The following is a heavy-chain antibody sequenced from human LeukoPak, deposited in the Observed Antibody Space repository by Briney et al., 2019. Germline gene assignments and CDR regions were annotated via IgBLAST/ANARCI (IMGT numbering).Heavy chain of an antibody. CDR3: ARGRGLGVVSPYLDY. CDR1: GFTVSSYY. V-gene: IGHV3-53*01. J-gene: IGHJ4*02. Sequence: GGSLRLSCVASGFTVSSYYMIWVRQAPGKGLERVSVIYGDGRIRYADSVRGRFTISRDNSRNTLYLQMNNLRVEDTAVYYCARGRGLGVVSPYLDYWGQGTLLTVSS. D-gene: IGHD3-3*01. CDR2: IYGDGRI.